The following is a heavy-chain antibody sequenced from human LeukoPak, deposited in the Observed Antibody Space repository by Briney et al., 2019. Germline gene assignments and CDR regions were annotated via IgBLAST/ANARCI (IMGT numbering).Heavy chain of an antibody. CDR3: ARDSGYDSSYFDY. CDR1: GFTFSSYG. D-gene: IGHD5-12*01. J-gene: IGHJ4*02. Sequence: EPGGSLRLSCAASGFTFSSYGMHWVRQAPDKGLEWVAVIWYDGSNKYYADSVKGRFTISRDNSKNTLYLQMNSLRAEDTAVYYCARDSGYDSSYFDYWGQGTLVTVSS. CDR2: IWYDGSNK. V-gene: IGHV3-33*01.